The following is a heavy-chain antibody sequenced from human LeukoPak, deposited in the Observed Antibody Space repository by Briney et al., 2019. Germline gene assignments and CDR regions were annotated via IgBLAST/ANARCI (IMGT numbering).Heavy chain of an antibody. D-gene: IGHD3-22*01. Sequence: SVKVSCKASGGTFSSYAISWVRQAPGQGLEWMGGIIPIFGTANYAQKFQGRVTITADKSTSTAYMELSSLTSEDTAVYYCARVLRTYYYDSSGYSGAFDIWGQGTMVTVSS. J-gene: IGHJ3*02. CDR1: GGTFSSYA. CDR3: ARVLRTYYYDSSGYSGAFDI. V-gene: IGHV1-69*06. CDR2: IIPIFGTA.